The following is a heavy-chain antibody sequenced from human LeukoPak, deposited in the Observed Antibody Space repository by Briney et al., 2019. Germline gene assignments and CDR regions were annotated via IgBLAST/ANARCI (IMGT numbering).Heavy chain of an antibody. J-gene: IGHJ4*02. Sequence: GGSLRLSCAASGFTFDDYAMHWVRQAPGKGLEWVSGISWNSGSIGYADSVKGRFTISRDNAKNSLYLQMNSLRAEDTAVYYCARDQLGARNSRFAYWGQGTLVTVSS. D-gene: IGHD4-23*01. V-gene: IGHV3-9*01. CDR3: ARDQLGARNSRFAY. CDR1: GFTFDDYA. CDR2: ISWNSGSI.